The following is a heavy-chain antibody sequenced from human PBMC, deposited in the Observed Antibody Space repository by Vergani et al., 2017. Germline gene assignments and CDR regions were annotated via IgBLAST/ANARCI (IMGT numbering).Heavy chain of an antibody. CDR2: IYHTGTT. CDR3: ARAGLPFYAFYMDV. J-gene: IGHJ6*03. V-gene: IGHV4-31*03. Sequence: QVQLQESGPGLVKPSQTLSLTCTVSGDYIRSGVYYWGWIRQHPGQGLEWIGYIYHTGTTYYNPSLRGRINISVDTSKNQLSLKLTSVTAEDTAVYFCARAGLPFYAFYMDVWGKGITVTVSS. D-gene: IGHD2/OR15-2a*01. CDR1: GDYIRSGVYY.